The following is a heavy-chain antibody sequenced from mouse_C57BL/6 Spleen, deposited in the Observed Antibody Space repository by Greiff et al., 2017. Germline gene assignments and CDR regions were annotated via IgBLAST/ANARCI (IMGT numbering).Heavy chain of an antibody. Sequence: QVQLQQSGPELVKPGASVKISCKASGYAFSSSWMNWVKQRPGKGLEWIGRIYPGDGDTNYNGKFKGKATLTADKSSSTAYMQLSSLTSEDSAVYFCARALNYYGSSLYYFYYWGQGTTLTVSS. CDR2: IYPGDGDT. J-gene: IGHJ2*01. D-gene: IGHD1-1*01. CDR1: GYAFSSSW. V-gene: IGHV1-82*01. CDR3: ARALNYYGSSLYYFYY.